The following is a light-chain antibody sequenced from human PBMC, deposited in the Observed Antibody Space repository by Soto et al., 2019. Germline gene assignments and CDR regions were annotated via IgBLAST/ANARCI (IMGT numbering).Light chain of an antibody. Sequence: SYELTQPPSVSVAPGQTARITCGGINIGSKSVHWYQQKPGQAPILVVYGDDDRPSGISERFSGSNSGNTATLTISRVEAGDEADYYCQVWERSSDHWVFGGGT. CDR3: QVWERSSDHWV. V-gene: IGLV3-21*02. CDR2: GDD. J-gene: IGLJ3*02. CDR1: NIGSKS.